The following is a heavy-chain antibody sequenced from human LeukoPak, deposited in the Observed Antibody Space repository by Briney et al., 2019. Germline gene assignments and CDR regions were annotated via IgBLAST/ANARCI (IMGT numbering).Heavy chain of an antibody. Sequence: SETLSLTCAVSGGSISSSNWWSWVRQPPGKGLEWIGEIYHSGSTNYNPSLKSRVTISVDKSKNQFSLKLSSVTAADTAVYYCARVIRLWFGETTSHYYMDVWGKGTTVTVSS. CDR1: GGSISSSNW. V-gene: IGHV4-4*02. CDR3: ARVIRLWFGETTSHYYMDV. D-gene: IGHD3-10*01. J-gene: IGHJ6*03. CDR2: IYHSGST.